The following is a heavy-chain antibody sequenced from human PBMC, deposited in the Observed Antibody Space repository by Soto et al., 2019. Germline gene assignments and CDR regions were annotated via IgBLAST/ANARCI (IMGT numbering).Heavy chain of an antibody. CDR2: IYHSGST. V-gene: IGHV4-4*02. J-gene: IGHJ4*02. Sequence: PSETLSLTCAVSSGSISSSNWWSWVRQPPGKGLEWIGEIYHSGSTNYNPSLKSRVTISVDKSKNQFSLKLSSVTAADTAVYYCAGSSLGYSGYDPGSYFDYWGQGTLVTVS. D-gene: IGHD5-12*01. CDR3: AGSSLGYSGYDPGSYFDY. CDR1: SGSISSSNW.